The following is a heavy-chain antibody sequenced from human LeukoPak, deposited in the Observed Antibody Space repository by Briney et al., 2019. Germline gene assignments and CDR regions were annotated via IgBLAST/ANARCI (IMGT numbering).Heavy chain of an antibody. CDR2: IYTSGST. J-gene: IGHJ5*02. V-gene: IGHV4-61*02. CDR1: GGSISSGSYY. Sequence: PSQTLSLTCTVSGGSISSGSYYWSWIRQPAGKGLEWIVRIYTSGSTNYNPSIKSRVTISVDTSKNQFSLKLSSVTAADTAVYYCARDVTIFGVERYNWFDPWGQGTLVTVSS. CDR3: ARDVTIFGVERYNWFDP. D-gene: IGHD3-3*01.